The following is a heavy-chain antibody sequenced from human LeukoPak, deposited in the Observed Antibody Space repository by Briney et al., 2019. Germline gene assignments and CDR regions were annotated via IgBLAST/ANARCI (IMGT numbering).Heavy chain of an antibody. Sequence: GESLEISCQGSGSPFTSYWIGWVRPLPGKGLGWMGIIYPGDSDTRYSTSFQGQVTISADKSISTAYQQWSSLKASDTAMYYCARRGSSSGWNIPQPAFDNWGQGTMVTVSS. D-gene: IGHD6-19*01. CDR1: GSPFTSYW. CDR2: IYPGDSDT. J-gene: IGHJ3*02. V-gene: IGHV5-51*01. CDR3: ARRGSSSGWNIPQPAFDN.